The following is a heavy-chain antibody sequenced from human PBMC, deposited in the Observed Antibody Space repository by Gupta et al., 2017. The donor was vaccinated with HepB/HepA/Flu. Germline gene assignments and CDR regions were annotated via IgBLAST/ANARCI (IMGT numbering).Heavy chain of an antibody. D-gene: IGHD1-1*01. Sequence: QVQLQESGPGLVKPSETLSLTCTVSGGSISSYYWRWIRQPPGKGLEWIGYIYYSGSTNYNPSLKSRVTISVDTSKNQFSLKLSSVTAADTAVYYCARETTGPPGGWFDPWGQGTLVTVSS. V-gene: IGHV4-59*01. CDR1: GGSISSYY. J-gene: IGHJ5*02. CDR2: IYYSGST. CDR3: ARETTGPPGGWFDP.